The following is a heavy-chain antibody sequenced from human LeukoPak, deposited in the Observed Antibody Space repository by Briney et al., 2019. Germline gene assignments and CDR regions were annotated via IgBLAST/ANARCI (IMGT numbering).Heavy chain of an antibody. CDR3: ARVLRYCSGGNCYSGGLGYMDV. Sequence: SVKVSCKASGGTFSSYAISWVRQAPGQGLEWMGGIIPIFGTANYAQKFQGRVTITADESTSTAYMELSSLRSEDTAVYYCARVLRYCSGGNCYSGGLGYMDVWGKGTTVTISS. D-gene: IGHD2-15*01. CDR2: IIPIFGTA. V-gene: IGHV1-69*13. CDR1: GGTFSSYA. J-gene: IGHJ6*03.